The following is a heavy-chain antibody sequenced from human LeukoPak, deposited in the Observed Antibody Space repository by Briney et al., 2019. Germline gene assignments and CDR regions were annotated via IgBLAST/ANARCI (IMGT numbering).Heavy chain of an antibody. D-gene: IGHD6-25*01. CDR3: VSSRYDAFDI. J-gene: IGHJ3*02. V-gene: IGHV4-4*07. CDR1: GGSISSYY. CDR2: IYTSGST. Sequence: SETLSLTCTVSGGSISSYYWSWIRQPAGRGLEWIGRIYTSGSTNYNPSLKSRVTMSVDTSKNQFSLKLSSVTAADTAVYYCVSSRYDAFDIWGQGTMATVSS.